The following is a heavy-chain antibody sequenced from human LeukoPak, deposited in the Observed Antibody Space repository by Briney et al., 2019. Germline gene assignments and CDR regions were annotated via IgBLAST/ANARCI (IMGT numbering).Heavy chain of an antibody. D-gene: IGHD6-13*01. CDR2: ISAYNGNT. CDR3: AREAGSSWPSANWFDP. Sequence: ASVKVSCKASGYTFTSYGISWVRQAPGQGLEWMGWISAYNGNTNYAQKLQGRVTMTTDTSTSTAYMELSSLRSEDTAVYYCAREAGSSWPSANWFDPWGQGTLVTVSS. CDR1: GYTFTSYG. V-gene: IGHV1-18*01. J-gene: IGHJ5*02.